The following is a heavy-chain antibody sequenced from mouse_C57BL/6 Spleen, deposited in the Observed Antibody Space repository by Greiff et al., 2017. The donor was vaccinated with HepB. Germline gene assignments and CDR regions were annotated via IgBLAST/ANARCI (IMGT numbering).Heavy chain of an antibody. J-gene: IGHJ2*01. Sequence: EVQLQQSGPELVKPGASVKISCKASGYTFTDYYMNWVKQSHGKSLEWIGDINPNNGGTSYNQKFKGKATLTVDKSSSTAYMELRSLPSEDSAVYYCARWGTTVVDYWGQGTTLTVSS. CDR1: GYTFTDYY. V-gene: IGHV1-26*01. CDR3: ARWGTTVVDY. CDR2: INPNNGGT. D-gene: IGHD1-1*01.